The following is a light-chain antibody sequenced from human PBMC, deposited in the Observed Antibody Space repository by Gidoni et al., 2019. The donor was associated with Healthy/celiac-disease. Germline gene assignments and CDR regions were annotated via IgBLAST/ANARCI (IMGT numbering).Light chain of an antibody. CDR3: NSRDSSGNHVV. CDR1: SLRRYY. J-gene: IGLJ2*01. Sequence: SSELTQDPAVSVALGPTVRITCPGASLRRYYASWYQQKPGQATVLVIYGKNNRPSGIPDRCSGSSSGNTASLTITGAQAEDEADYYCNSRDSSGNHVVFGGGTKLTVL. CDR2: GKN. V-gene: IGLV3-19*01.